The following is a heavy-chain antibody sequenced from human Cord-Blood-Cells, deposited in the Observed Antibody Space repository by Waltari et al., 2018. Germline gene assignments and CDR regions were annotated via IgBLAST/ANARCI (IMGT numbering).Heavy chain of an antibody. CDR3: ARTMLMVRGVNDAFDI. Sequence: QVQLQESGPGLVKPSETLSLTCTVSGGSVSSGSYYWSWIRQPPGKGLEWIGYIYYSGSTTYNPSLKSRVTISVDTSKNQFSLKLSSVTAADTAVYYCARTMLMVRGVNDAFDIWGQGTMVTVSS. CDR2: IYYSGST. J-gene: IGHJ3*02. D-gene: IGHD3-10*01. CDR1: GGSVSSGSYY. V-gene: IGHV4-61*01.